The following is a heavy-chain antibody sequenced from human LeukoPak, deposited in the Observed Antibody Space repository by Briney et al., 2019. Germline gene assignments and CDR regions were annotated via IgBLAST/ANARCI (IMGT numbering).Heavy chain of an antibody. V-gene: IGHV1-18*01. D-gene: IGHD3-3*01. J-gene: IGHJ5*02. Sequence: ASVKVSCKASGYTFTSYGISWVRQAPGQGLEWMGWISAYNGNTNYAQKLQGRVTMTTDTSTSTAYMELRSLRSDDTAVYYCARKSTIFGVVSADPWGQGTLVTVSS. CDR3: ARKSTIFGVVSADP. CDR1: GYTFTSYG. CDR2: ISAYNGNT.